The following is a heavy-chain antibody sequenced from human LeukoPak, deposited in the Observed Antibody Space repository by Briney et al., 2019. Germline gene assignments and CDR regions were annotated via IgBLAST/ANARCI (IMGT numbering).Heavy chain of an antibody. J-gene: IGHJ4*02. CDR2: MSGSGGST. D-gene: IGHD1-14*01. CDR1: GFTFSSYA. CDR3: AKDRSYGPLWPNQDDY. V-gene: IGHV3-23*01. Sequence: TGGSLRLSCAASGFTFSSYAMSWVRQAPGKGLEWVSAMSGSGGSTYYADSVKGRFTISRDNSKNTLYLQMNSLRAEDTAVYYCAKDRSYGPLWPNQDDYWGQGTLVTVSS.